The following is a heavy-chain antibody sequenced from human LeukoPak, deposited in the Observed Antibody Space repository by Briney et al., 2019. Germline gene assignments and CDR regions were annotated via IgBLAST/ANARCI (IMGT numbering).Heavy chain of an antibody. CDR2: ISPNGGDT. D-gene: IGHD4-17*01. J-gene: IGHJ4*02. CDR1: GYTFTDYY. V-gene: IGHV1-2*02. Sequence: GASVKVSCKASGYTFTDYYMHWVRQAPGQGLEWMGWISPNGGDTHYAQRLQGRVTMTRDTSISTAYMELSGLRSDDTAVYYCARNYGHISKYFDFWGQGTLVTVSS. CDR3: ARNYGHISKYFDF.